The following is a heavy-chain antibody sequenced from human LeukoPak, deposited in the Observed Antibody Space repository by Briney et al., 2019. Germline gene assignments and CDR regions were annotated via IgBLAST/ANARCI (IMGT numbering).Heavy chain of an antibody. D-gene: IGHD4-17*01. CDR1: SGSISSSSYY. J-gene: IGHJ4*02. V-gene: IGHV4-39*01. CDR2: IYYSGST. CDR3: ARRNGDYAPLDY. Sequence: PSETLSLTCTVSSGSISSSSYYWGWIRQPPGKGLEWIGSIYYSGSTYCNPSLKSRVTISVDTSKNQFSLKLSSVTAADTAVYYCARRNGDYAPLDYWGQGSLVTVSS.